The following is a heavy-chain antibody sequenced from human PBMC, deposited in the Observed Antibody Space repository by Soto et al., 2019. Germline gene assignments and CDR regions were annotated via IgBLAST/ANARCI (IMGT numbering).Heavy chain of an antibody. CDR3: AREWDTERWFDP. Sequence: QVQLQESGPGLVKPSQTLSLTCTVSGCSISSGDYYWRWLRQPPGKGLEWIGYIYYSGSTYYNPSLKSRVTISVDTSKNTFSLKLSSVTAADTAVYYCAREWDTERWFDPWGQGTLVTVSS. J-gene: IGHJ5*02. D-gene: IGHD5-18*01. CDR1: GCSISSGDYY. V-gene: IGHV4-30-4*01. CDR2: IYYSGST.